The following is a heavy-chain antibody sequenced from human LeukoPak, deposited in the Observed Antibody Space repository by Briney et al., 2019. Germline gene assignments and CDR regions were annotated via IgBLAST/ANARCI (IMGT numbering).Heavy chain of an antibody. CDR3: AKNACTRTSCYSYYYMDV. V-gene: IGHV3-9*01. J-gene: IGHJ6*03. CDR1: GFTFDDRA. Sequence: LRLSCAASGFTFDDRAMHWVQQAPRKGLEWVSGIVWNSGSLGYADSVRGRFTIPRDNAKNSLYLQMNSLRPEDTALYYCAKNACTRTSCYSYYYMDVWGNGTTVTVSS. D-gene: IGHD2-2*01. CDR2: IVWNSGSL.